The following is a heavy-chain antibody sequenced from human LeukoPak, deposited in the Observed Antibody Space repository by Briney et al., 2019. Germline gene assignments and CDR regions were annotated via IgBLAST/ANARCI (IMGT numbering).Heavy chain of an antibody. J-gene: IGHJ3*02. V-gene: IGHV4-4*02. CDR2: IYHSGST. D-gene: IGHD5-12*01. CDR1: GGSISNNSW. CDR3: ARDPNIVATITLRAFDM. Sequence: PSGTLSLTCAVSGGSISNNSWWSWVRQPSGKGLAWIGEIYHSGSTNYNPSFRSRITMSVDKSKNQFSLKLSSVTAADTAIYYCARDPNIVATITLRAFDMWGQGTMVTVSS.